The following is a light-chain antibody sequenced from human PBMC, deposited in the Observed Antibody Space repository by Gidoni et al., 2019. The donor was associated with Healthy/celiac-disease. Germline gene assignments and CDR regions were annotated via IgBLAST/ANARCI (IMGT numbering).Light chain of an antibody. CDR1: QSVSSY. Sequence: EIVLTQSPATLSLSPGERATLSCTASQSVSSYLAWYQQKPGQAPRLLIYDASNRATGIPARFSGSGSGTDFTLTISILEPEDFAVYYCQQRSNWQRLTFGGGTKVEIK. CDR3: QQRSNWQRLT. J-gene: IGKJ4*01. V-gene: IGKV3-11*01. CDR2: DAS.